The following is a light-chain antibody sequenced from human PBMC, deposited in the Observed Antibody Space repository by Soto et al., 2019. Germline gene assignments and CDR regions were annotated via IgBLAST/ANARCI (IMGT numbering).Light chain of an antibody. J-gene: IGLJ1*01. Sequence: QAVPTQPCSGSGSPEQLNPNPCNGTSSDVGGYNYVSWYQHHPGKAPKLMIYDVSNRPSGVSNRFSGSKSGNTASLIISGLQAEDEADYYCSSYTSSSTLSTYVFGTGTKVTVL. CDR1: SSDVGGYNY. CDR3: SSYTSSSTLSTYV. V-gene: IGLV2-14*03. CDR2: DVS.